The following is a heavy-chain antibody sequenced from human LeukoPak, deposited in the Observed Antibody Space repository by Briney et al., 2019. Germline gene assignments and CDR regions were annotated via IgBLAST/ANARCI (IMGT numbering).Heavy chain of an antibody. CDR1: YGSISSYY. Sequence: SETLSLTCIVSYGSISSYYWSWIRQPPGKGLEWIGQIYSSGITNYSPSLKSRVTISVDTSKNQFSLKLTSVTAADTAVYYCARLPCSGGSCYPSPTDAFDIWGQGTMVTVSS. J-gene: IGHJ3*02. V-gene: IGHV4-59*01. CDR3: ARLPCSGGSCYPSPTDAFDI. CDR2: IYSSGIT. D-gene: IGHD2-15*01.